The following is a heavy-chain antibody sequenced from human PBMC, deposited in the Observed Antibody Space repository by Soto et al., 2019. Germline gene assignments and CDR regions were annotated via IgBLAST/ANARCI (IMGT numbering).Heavy chain of an antibody. CDR3: ARGSYGDY. CDR1: GYDFTTYG. D-gene: IGHD1-26*01. J-gene: IGHJ4*02. Sequence: QVHLVQSGPEVKKPGASVKVSCKGSGYDFTTYGITWVRQAPGQGLEWMAWISAHNGNTDYAQKLQGRVTVTRDTATSTAYMELRSLRSDDTAVYYCARGSYGDYWGQGAMVTVSS. V-gene: IGHV1-18*01. CDR2: ISAHNGNT.